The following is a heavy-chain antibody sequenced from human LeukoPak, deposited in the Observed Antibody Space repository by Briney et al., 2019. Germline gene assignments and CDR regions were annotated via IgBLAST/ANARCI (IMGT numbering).Heavy chain of an antibody. CDR1: GGTFSSYA. CDR3: ARRWRASRTSFDY. Sequence: GASVKVSCKASGGTFSSYAISWVRQAPGQGLEWMGRIIPILGIANYAQKFQGRVTMTRNTSISTAYMELSSLRSEDTAVYYCARRWRASRTSFDYWGQGTLVIVSS. CDR2: IIPILGIA. D-gene: IGHD4-23*01. J-gene: IGHJ4*02. V-gene: IGHV1-69*04.